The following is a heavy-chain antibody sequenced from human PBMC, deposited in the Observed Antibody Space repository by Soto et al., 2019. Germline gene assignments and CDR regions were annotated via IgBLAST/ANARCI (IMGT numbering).Heavy chain of an antibody. CDR2: ISGSGGST. CDR1: GFTFSSYA. CDR3: AKDLGHSSSSYYYYYGMDV. Sequence: GGSVRLSXAASGFTFSSYAMSWVRQAPGKGLEWVSAISGSGGSTYYADSVKGRFTISRDNSKNTLYLQMNSLRAEDTAVYYCAKDLGHSSSSYYYYYGMDVWGQGTTVTVSS. D-gene: IGHD6-6*01. V-gene: IGHV3-23*01. J-gene: IGHJ6*02.